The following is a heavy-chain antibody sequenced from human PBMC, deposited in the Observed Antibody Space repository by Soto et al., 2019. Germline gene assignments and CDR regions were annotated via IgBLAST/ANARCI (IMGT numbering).Heavy chain of an antibody. CDR1: GYTFTSYG. D-gene: IGHD5-12*01. Sequence: QVQLVQSGAEVKKPGASVKVSCKASGYTFTSYGISWVRQAPGQGLEWMGWISAYNGNTNYAQKLQGRVTMTTDTSTSTAYMELRSLRFDDTAVYYCARFPHVDIVEYYFDYWGQGTLVTVSS. CDR2: ISAYNGNT. CDR3: ARFPHVDIVEYYFDY. V-gene: IGHV1-18*01. J-gene: IGHJ4*02.